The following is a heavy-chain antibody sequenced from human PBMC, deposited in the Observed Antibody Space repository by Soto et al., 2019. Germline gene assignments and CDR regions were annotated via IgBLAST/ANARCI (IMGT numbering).Heavy chain of an antibody. D-gene: IGHD2-8*01. V-gene: IGHV3-23*01. J-gene: IGHJ4*02. Sequence: GGSLRLSCAASGFSFSSYAMSWVRQAPGKGLEWVSSISGSGDSTYYADSVKGRFTISRDNSKNTLYLQMNSLSAEDTAVYYCATLAVSVFDYWGRGSLVTVSS. CDR3: ATLAVSVFDY. CDR2: ISGSGDST. CDR1: GFSFSSYA.